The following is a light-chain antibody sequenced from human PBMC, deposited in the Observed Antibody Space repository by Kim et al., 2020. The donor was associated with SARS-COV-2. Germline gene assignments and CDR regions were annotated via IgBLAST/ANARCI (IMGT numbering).Light chain of an antibody. Sequence: EIVMTQSPATLSVSPGERATLSCRASQSVSSNLAWYQQKPGHAPRLLIYGASSRAAGITARFSGSGSGTEFTLTISSLQSEDFSVYYCQQYNDWPPWTFGQGTKVDIK. V-gene: IGKV3-15*01. J-gene: IGKJ1*01. CDR1: QSVSSN. CDR3: QQYNDWPPWT. CDR2: GAS.